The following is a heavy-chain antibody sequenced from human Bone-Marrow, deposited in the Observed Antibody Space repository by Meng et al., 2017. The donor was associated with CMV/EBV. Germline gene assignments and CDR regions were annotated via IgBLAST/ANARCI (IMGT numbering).Heavy chain of an antibody. CDR2: ISSSGSTI. D-gene: IGHD2-2*01. J-gene: IGHJ6*02. CDR3: ASLSSTRVYYYYGVDV. CDR1: GFTFSSYS. Sequence: GESLKISCAASGFTFSSYSMNWVRQAPGKGLEWVSYISSSGSTIYYADSVKGRFTISRDNSKNTLYLQMNSLRPEDTAVYYCASLSSTRVYYYYGVDVWGHGTTVTVSS. V-gene: IGHV3-48*01.